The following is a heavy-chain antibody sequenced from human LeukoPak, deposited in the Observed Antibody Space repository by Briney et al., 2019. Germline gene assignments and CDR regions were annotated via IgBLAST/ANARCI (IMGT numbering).Heavy chain of an antibody. V-gene: IGHV1-18*01. J-gene: IGHJ4*02. CDR3: VRDEGRRLRFLEWFSYFDY. Sequence: ASVKVSCKASGYTFTSYGISWVRQAPGQGLEWMGWISAYNGNTNYAQKLQGRVTMTTDTSTSTAYMELRSLRSDDTAVYYCVRDEGRRLRFLEWFSYFDYWGQGTLVTVSS. CDR2: ISAYNGNT. CDR1: GYTFTSYG. D-gene: IGHD3-3*01.